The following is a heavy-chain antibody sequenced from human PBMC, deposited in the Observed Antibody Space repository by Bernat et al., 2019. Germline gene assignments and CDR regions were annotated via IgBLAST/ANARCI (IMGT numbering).Heavy chain of an antibody. V-gene: IGHV4-59*01. Sequence: QVQLQESGPGLVKPSETLSLTCTVSGGSISSYYWSWIRQPPGKGLVWIGYIYYSGSTNYNPSLKSRVTISVDTSKNQFSLKLSSVTAADTAVYYCASAYGGKRGFDYWGQGTLVTVSS. CDR1: GGSISSYY. D-gene: IGHD4-23*01. CDR3: ASAYGGKRGFDY. J-gene: IGHJ4*02. CDR2: IYYSGST.